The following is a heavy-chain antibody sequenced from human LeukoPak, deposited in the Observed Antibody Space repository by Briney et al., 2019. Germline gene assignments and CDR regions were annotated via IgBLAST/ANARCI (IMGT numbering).Heavy chain of an antibody. D-gene: IGHD5-18*01. CDR2: VYYSGTP. CDR1: GGSISGTYYY. J-gene: IGHJ4*02. Sequence: SETLSLTCTVSGGSISGTYYYWGWIRQPPGKGLEWIGSVYYSGTPYYNPSLKSRVTISVDTSKNQFSLKLTSVTAADTAVYYCATESWIPGEDYWGQGTLVTVSS. V-gene: IGHV4-39*01. CDR3: ATESWIPGEDY.